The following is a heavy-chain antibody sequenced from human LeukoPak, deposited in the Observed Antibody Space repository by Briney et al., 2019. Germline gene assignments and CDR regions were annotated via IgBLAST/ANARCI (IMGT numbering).Heavy chain of an antibody. Sequence: PSGTLSLTCTVSGGSISSYYWSWIRQPPGKGLEWIGYIYYSGITDYNPSLRSRVTISVDTSKNQFSLKLSSVTAADTAVYYCAREDYCGGGSCYSGYFQHWGQGTLVTVSS. D-gene: IGHD2-15*01. CDR3: AREDYCGGGSCYSGYFQH. V-gene: IGHV4-59*01. CDR1: GGSISSYY. CDR2: IYYSGIT. J-gene: IGHJ1*01.